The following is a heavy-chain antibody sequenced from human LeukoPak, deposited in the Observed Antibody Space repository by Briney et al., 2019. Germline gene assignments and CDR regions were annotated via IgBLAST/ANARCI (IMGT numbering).Heavy chain of an antibody. V-gene: IGHV3-21*01. CDR1: GFTFSSFS. Sequence: PGGSLRLSCAGSGFTFSSFSMNWVRQAPGKGLEWVSSITSSSNYIYYASSVRGRFTISRDNAKNSLYLQMNSLRAEDTAVYYCARDLRLWGQGTLVTVSS. CDR3: ARDLRL. CDR2: ITSSSNYI. J-gene: IGHJ4*02.